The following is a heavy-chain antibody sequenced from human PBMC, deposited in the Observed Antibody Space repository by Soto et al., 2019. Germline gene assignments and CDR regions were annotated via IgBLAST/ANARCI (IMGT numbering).Heavy chain of an antibody. CDR1: GGYFSGYY. CDR2: INHSGST. CDR3: ARVGKNYYYGSLTFDY. J-gene: IGHJ4*02. V-gene: IGHV4-34*01. Sequence: PSETLSLTYAVYGGYFSGYYWSWIRQPPGKGLEWIGEINHSGSTNYNPSLKSRVTISVDTSKNQFSLKLSSVTAADTAVYYCARVGKNYYYGSLTFDYWGQGTLVTVSS. D-gene: IGHD3-10*01.